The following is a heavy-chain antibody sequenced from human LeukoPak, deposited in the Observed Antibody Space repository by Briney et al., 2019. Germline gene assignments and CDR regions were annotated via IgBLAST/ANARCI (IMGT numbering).Heavy chain of an antibody. CDR2: ISGGGGDT. J-gene: IGHJ6*02. D-gene: IGHD5-12*01. V-gene: IGHV3-23*01. CDR3: AKGFKVATYYYYGMDV. Sequence: GGSLRLSCAASGFTFSSYTMNWVRQAPGKGLEWVSAISGGGGDTYYADSAEGRFTISRDNSKNTLYLQMNSLRAEDTAVYYCAKGFKVATYYYYGMDVWGQGTTVTVSS. CDR1: GFTFSSYT.